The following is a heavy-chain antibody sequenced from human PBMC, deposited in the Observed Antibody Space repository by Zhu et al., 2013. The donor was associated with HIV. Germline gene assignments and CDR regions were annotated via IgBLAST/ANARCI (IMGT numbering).Heavy chain of an antibody. CDR1: GYRFTDYY. V-gene: IGHV1-2*02. D-gene: IGHD3-3*01. CDR2: ISPNNGGT. Sequence: QVQLVQSGAEVKKPGASVKVSCKASGYRFTDYYLHWVRQAPGQGLEWMGWISPNNGGTKYAQKFQGRVTMTRDTSISTAYMEVTSLRSDDTAFYYCARDGVYSTNYDAFDIWAKGQWSPSLQ. CDR3: ARDGVYSTNYDAFDI. J-gene: IGHJ3*02.